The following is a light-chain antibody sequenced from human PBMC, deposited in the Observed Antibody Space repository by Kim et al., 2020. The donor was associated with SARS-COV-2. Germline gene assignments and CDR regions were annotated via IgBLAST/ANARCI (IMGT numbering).Light chain of an antibody. V-gene: IGLV2-8*01. CDR3: SSFSSSHSLI. Sequence: QSALTQPPSASGSPGQSITISCTGTSSDIGGYNYVSWYQRHPGKAPKILIYEVNKRPSGVPDRFSGSKSGNTASLTVSGLQAEDVADYHCSSFSSSHSLIFGGGTQLTVL. J-gene: IGLJ2*01. CDR2: EVN. CDR1: SSDIGGYNY.